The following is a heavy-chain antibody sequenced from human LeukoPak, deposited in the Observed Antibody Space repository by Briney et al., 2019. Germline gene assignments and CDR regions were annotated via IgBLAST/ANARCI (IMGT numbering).Heavy chain of an antibody. D-gene: IGHD3-10*01. J-gene: IGHJ4*02. CDR3: AREPYGSGTFDY. V-gene: IGHV4-59*01. CDR2: IYYSGST. Sequence: SETLSLTCTVSGGSIRSYYWSWIRQPPGKGLEWIGYIYYSGSTNYNPSLKSRVTISVDTSKNQFSLKLSSVTAADTADYYCAREPYGSGTFDYWGQGTLVTVSA. CDR1: GGSIRSYY.